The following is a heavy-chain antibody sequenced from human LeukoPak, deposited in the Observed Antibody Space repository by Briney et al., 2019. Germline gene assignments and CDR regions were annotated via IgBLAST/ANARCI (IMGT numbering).Heavy chain of an antibody. CDR1: GFTFSSYA. V-gene: IGHV3-23*01. Sequence: PGGSLRLSCAASGFTFSSYAMSWVRQAPGKGLEWVSAISGSGGSTYYADSVKGRFTISRDNSKNTLYLQMNRLRAADTAVYYCAKDSDYDFWSGYYPLGYWGQGTLVTVSS. CDR2: ISGSGGST. CDR3: AKDSDYDFWSGYYPLGY. D-gene: IGHD3-3*01. J-gene: IGHJ4*02.